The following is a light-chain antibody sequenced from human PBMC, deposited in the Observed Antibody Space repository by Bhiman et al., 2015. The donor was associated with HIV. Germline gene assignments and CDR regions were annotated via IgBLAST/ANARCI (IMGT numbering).Light chain of an antibody. CDR3: SSYTSSSTYV. V-gene: IGLV1-44*01. CDR2: GNN. CDR1: SSQIGSNS. J-gene: IGLJ1*01. Sequence: QSVLTQPPSASGTPGQKVTISCSGSSSQIGSNSVYWYQQLPGTTPKLLIYGNNQRPSGVPDRFSGSKSGNTASLTISGLQTEDEADYYCSSYTSSSTYVFGSGTKVTVL.